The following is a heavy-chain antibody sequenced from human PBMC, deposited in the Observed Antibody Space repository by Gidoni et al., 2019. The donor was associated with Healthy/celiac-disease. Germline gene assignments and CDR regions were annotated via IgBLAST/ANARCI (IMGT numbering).Heavy chain of an antibody. J-gene: IGHJ4*02. CDR2: SSAYNGNT. Sequence: QVQLVQSGAEVKKPGASVKVSCKASGYTFTSYGISWVRQAPGQGLEWMGWSSAYNGNTNYAQKLQGRVTMTTDTSTSTAYMELRSLRSDDTAVYYCARDEPPGPLYNSPLLDYWGQGTLVTVSS. V-gene: IGHV1-18*01. D-gene: IGHD1-1*01. CDR1: GYTFTSYG. CDR3: ARDEPPGPLYNSPLLDY.